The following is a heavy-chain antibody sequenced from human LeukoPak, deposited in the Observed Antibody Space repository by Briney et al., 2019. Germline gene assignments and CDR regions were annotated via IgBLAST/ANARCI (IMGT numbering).Heavy chain of an antibody. CDR2: NYPGDSEA. CDR3: ARCKAVAGTINAFDF. J-gene: IGHJ3*01. V-gene: IGHV5-51*01. CDR1: GYSFTSYW. Sequence: GESLKISCKGSGYSFTSYWIGWVRQMPGKALEWMGINYPGDSEARYSPSFQGQVTISVDKSINTAYLQWSSLKASDTAMYYCARCKAVAGTINAFDFWGQGTMVTVSS. D-gene: IGHD6-19*01.